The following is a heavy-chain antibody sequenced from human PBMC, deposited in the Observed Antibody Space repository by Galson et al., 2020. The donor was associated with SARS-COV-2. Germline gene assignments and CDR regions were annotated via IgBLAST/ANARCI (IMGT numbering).Heavy chain of an antibody. CDR3: ARVTTIFGVVRHFDY. V-gene: IGHV4-59*01. CDR1: GGSIRSYY. CDR2: IYYSGST. D-gene: IGHD3-3*01. J-gene: IGHJ4*02. Sequence: SETLSLTCTVSGGSIRSYYWSWIRQPPGKGLEWIGYIYYSGSTNYNPSLKSRVTISVDTSKSQFSLKLSSVTAADTAVYYCARVTTIFGVVRHFDYWGQGTLVTVSS.